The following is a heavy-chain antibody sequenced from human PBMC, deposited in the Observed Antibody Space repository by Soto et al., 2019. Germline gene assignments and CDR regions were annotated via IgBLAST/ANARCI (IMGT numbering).Heavy chain of an antibody. J-gene: IGHJ5*02. D-gene: IGHD6-13*01. CDR1: GYTFTSYA. CDR3: ARTGSSSWYWFDP. CDR2: INAGNGNT. Sequence: GVSVKVSCKAPGYTFTSYAMHWVRQAPGQRLEWMGWINAGNGNTKYSQKFQGRVTITRDTSASTAYMELSSLRSEDTAVYYCARTGSSSWYWFDPWGQGTLVTVSS. V-gene: IGHV1-3*01.